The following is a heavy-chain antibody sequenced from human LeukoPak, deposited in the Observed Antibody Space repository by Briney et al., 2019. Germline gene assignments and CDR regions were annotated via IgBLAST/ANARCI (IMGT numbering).Heavy chain of an antibody. Sequence: SGGSLRLSCAASGFTFSSYAMSGVRQAPGKGLEWVSAVSGSGGSTYYTDSVKGRLTISRDNSKNTLYLQMNSLRAEDTAIYYCAREGPRGNSQFDYWGQGTLVTVSS. J-gene: IGHJ4*02. CDR3: AREGPRGNSQFDY. D-gene: IGHD2/OR15-2a*01. CDR2: VSGSGGST. CDR1: GFTFSSYA. V-gene: IGHV3-23*01.